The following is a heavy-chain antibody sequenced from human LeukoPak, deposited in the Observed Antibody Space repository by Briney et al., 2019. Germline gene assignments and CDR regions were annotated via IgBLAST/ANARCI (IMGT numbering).Heavy chain of an antibody. J-gene: IGHJ3*02. Sequence: GASVKVSCKASGDTFTVYCMHWVRQAPGQGLEWMGRINPDTGGTDYAQKFQGRVTMTRDTSITTAYMELSRLRSDDTAVYYCARAGWTDAFDIWGQGTMVTVSS. CDR3: ARAGWTDAFDI. V-gene: IGHV1-2*06. D-gene: IGHD3/OR15-3a*01. CDR1: GDTFTVYC. CDR2: INPDTGGT.